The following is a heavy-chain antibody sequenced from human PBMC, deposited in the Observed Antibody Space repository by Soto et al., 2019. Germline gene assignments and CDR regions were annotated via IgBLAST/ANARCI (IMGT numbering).Heavy chain of an antibody. CDR1: GYSFTSYG. D-gene: IGHD5-18*01. J-gene: IGHJ4*02. V-gene: IGHV5-10-1*01. CDR2: IDPSDSYT. CDR3: ARIESAAMLAGYFDY. Sequence: PGESLKVSCKGSGYSFTSYGSSWVRQMPGKGLEWMGRIDPSDSYTNYSPSFQGHVTISADKSISTAYLQWSSLKASDTAMYYCARIESAAMLAGYFDYWGQGTLVTVSS.